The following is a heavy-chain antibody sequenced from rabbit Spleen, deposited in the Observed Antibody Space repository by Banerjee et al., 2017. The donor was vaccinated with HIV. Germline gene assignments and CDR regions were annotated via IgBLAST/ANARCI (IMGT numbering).Heavy chain of an antibody. CDR2: IDPVFGST. CDR1: GFDFSSYA. Sequence: QEQLVESGGGLVQPGGSLKLSCKASGFDFSSYAMSWVRQAPGKGLEWIGYIDPVFGSTYYANWVNGRFTISSHNAQNTVDLQMNSLTAADTATYFCVRGASASGYYSLWGPGTLVTVS. CDR3: VRGASASGYYSL. V-gene: IGHV1S47*01. J-gene: IGHJ4*01. D-gene: IGHD1-1*01.